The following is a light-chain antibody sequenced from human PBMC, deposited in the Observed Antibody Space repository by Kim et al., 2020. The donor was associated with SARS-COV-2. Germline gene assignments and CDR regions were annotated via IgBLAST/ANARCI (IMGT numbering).Light chain of an antibody. CDR3: QQYNSYLWT. Sequence: ASVGDRVTISCRASQSISSWLAWYQQKPGKAPKLLIYKASSVESVDPSRVSGSGSGTEFTLTISSLQPEEFATYNCQQYNSYLWTLGQGTKVDIK. J-gene: IGKJ1*01. CDR1: QSISSW. V-gene: IGKV1-5*03. CDR2: KAS.